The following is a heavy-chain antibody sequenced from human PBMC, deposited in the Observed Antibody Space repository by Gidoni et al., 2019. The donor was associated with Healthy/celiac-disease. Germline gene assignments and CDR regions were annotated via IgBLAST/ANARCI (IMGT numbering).Heavy chain of an antibody. D-gene: IGHD3-10*01. CDR1: GFTFDDYA. V-gene: IGHV3-9*01. CDR3: AKDESAGSYYTYFDY. CDR2: ISWNSGSI. Sequence: EVQLVESGGGLVQPGRSLSISCAASGFTFDDYAMHWVRQATGKGLEWVSCISWNSGSIGYADSVKGRFTISRDNAKNSLYLQMNSLRAEDTALYYCAKDESAGSYYTYFDYWGQGTLVTVSS. J-gene: IGHJ4*02.